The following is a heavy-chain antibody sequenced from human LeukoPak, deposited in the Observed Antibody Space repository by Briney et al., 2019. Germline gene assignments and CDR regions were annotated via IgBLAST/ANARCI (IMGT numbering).Heavy chain of an antibody. Sequence: ASVKVSCKASGGTFSSYAISWVRQAPGQGLEWMGGIIPIFGTANYAQKFQGRVTITADESTSTAYMELSSLRSEDTAVYYCAGAVVPAATDTELWYYFDYWGQGTLVTVSS. CDR3: AGAVVPAATDTELWYYFDY. V-gene: IGHV1-69*13. J-gene: IGHJ4*02. CDR1: GGTFSSYA. D-gene: IGHD2-2*01. CDR2: IIPIFGTA.